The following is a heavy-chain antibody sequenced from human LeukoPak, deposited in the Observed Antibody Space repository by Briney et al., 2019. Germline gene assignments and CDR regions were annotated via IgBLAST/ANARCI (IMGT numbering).Heavy chain of an antibody. J-gene: IGHJ6*02. Sequence: GGSLRLSCAASGFSVSDNWMSWVRQAPGKGLEWVANIKKDGSEKYYVESVKGRFTISRDNAKNSLYLQMNSLRAEDTAVYYCARDSAVATYYGVDVWGQGTTVTVSS. CDR2: IKKDGSEK. CDR1: GFSVSDNW. CDR3: ARDSAVATYYGVDV. D-gene: IGHD6-19*01. V-gene: IGHV3-7*01.